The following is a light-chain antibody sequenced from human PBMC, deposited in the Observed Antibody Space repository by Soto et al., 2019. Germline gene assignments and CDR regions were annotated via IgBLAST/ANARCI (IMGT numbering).Light chain of an antibody. CDR1: QSISFW. CDR2: KAS. J-gene: IGKJ2*01. V-gene: IGKV1-5*03. Sequence: DIQMTQSPSTLSASVGDRVTITCRASQSISFWLAWYQQKPGKAPNLLIYKASTLESGVPSRFSGSGSGTGFTLTISSLQPDDFATYYCQQYHSYPLTLGHGTKLEIK. CDR3: QQYHSYPLT.